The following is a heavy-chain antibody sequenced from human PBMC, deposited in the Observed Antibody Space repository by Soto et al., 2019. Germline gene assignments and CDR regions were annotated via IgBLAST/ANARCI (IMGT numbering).Heavy chain of an antibody. D-gene: IGHD3-22*01. CDR3: MLGSGWKDFDY. CDR1: GGSITSSSYY. J-gene: IGHJ4*02. CDR2: IYYTGST. Sequence: SETLSLTXTVSGGSITSSSYYWGWIRQPPGKGLEWTGSIYYTGSTYYNPSLKSRVTISVDTSKNQFSLKLRSVTAADTAVYYCMLGSGWKDFDYWGQGTLVTSPQ. V-gene: IGHV4-39*01.